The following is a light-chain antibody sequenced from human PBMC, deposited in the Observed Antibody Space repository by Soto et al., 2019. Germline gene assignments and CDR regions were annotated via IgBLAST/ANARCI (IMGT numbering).Light chain of an antibody. CDR2: GAS. CDR3: QQYGSSPPIT. Sequence: EIVMTQSPAALSVSPGEGATLSCRASQSVSSKLAWYQQKPGQAPRLLIYGASTRATGIPARFSGSGSGTDFTLTISRLEPEDFAVYYCQQYGSSPPITFGQGTRLEIK. J-gene: IGKJ5*01. V-gene: IGKV3-15*01. CDR1: QSVSSK.